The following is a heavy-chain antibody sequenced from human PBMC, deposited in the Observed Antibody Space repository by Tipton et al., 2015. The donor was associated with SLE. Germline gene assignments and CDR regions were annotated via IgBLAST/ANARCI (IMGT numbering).Heavy chain of an antibody. Sequence: GSLRLSCAASGFTFSSYAMSWVRQAPGKGLKCVSTISGSGGSTYYADSVKGRFTISRDNSKNTLYLQMNSLRAEDTAVYYCARDGYGFLDYYYYYMDVWGKGTTVTVSS. CDR1: GFTFSSYA. D-gene: IGHD1-1*01. V-gene: IGHV3-23*01. CDR3: ARDGYGFLDYYYYYMDV. J-gene: IGHJ6*03. CDR2: ISGSGGST.